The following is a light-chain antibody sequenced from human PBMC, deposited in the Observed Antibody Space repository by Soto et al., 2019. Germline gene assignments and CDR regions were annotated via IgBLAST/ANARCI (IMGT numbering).Light chain of an antibody. V-gene: IGKV1-5*03. CDR1: QSISSW. CDR3: QQYHTWWT. J-gene: IGKJ1*01. CDR2: KAS. Sequence: DIQMTQSPSTLSASVGDRVTITCRASQSISSWLAWYQQKPGKAPKLLIYKASSLESGVPSRLSGSGSGTEFTLTISSLQPDDFATYYCQQYHTWWTFGQGTKVEI.